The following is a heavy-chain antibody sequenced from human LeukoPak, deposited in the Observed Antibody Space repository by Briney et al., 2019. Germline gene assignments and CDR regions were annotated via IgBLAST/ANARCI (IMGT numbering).Heavy chain of an antibody. V-gene: IGHV3-66*02. Sequence: GGSLRLSCAASGVTVSSNYMSWVRQAPGKGLEWVSVIYSGGSTYYADSVKGRFTISRDNSKNTLYLQMNSLRAEATAVYYCASESYSGSLRWGQGTLVTVSS. J-gene: IGHJ4*02. CDR3: ASESYSGSLR. CDR1: GVTVSSNY. CDR2: IYSGGST. D-gene: IGHD1-26*01.